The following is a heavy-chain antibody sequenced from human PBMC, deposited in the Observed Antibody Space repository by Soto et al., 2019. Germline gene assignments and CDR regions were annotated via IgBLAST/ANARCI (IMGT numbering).Heavy chain of an antibody. D-gene: IGHD3-22*01. J-gene: IGHJ5*02. V-gene: IGHV4-31*03. Sequence: SETLSLTCTVSGGSISSGGYYWSWIRQHPGKGLEWIGYIYYSGSTYYNPSLKSRVTISVDTSKNQFSLKLSSVTAADTDVYYCARARYYYDSSGYFVSWFDPWAQGTLVTVSS. CDR3: ARARYYYDSSGYFVSWFDP. CDR1: GGSISSGGYY. CDR2: IYYSGST.